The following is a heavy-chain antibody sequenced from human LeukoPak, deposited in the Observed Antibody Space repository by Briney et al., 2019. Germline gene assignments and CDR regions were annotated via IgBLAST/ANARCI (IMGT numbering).Heavy chain of an antibody. Sequence: PGGSLRLSCAASGFTFDDYAMHWVRHAPGKGLEWVSGISWNSGSIGYADSVKGRFTTSRDNAKTSLYLQMNSLRAEDTAFYYCAINGGGDSGYGNFDYWGQGTLVAVSS. CDR1: GFTFDDYA. J-gene: IGHJ4*02. CDR2: ISWNSGSI. CDR3: AINGGGDSGYGNFDY. V-gene: IGHV3-9*01. D-gene: IGHD5-12*01.